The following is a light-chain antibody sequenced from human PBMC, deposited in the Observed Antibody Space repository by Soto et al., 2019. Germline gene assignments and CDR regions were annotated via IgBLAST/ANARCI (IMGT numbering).Light chain of an antibody. CDR2: AAS. CDR3: QQLNSYPLT. CDR1: QDISSF. Sequence: DIQMTQSPSSLSASIGDRVTITCRASQDISSFLAWYQQKPGKAPKLLIYAASTLQSGVPSRFSGSGSGTDFTLTISRLQPEDFATYFCQQLNSYPLTFGQGTRLEIK. V-gene: IGKV1-9*01. J-gene: IGKJ5*01.